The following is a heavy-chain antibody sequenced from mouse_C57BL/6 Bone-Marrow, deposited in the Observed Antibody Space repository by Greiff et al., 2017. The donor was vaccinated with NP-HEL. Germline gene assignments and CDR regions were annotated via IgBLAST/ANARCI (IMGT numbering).Heavy chain of an antibody. J-gene: IGHJ2*01. CDR1: GYTFTDYY. CDR2: INPYNGGT. CDR3: ARSTVVANFDY. Sequence: QLQQSGPVLVKPGASVKMSCKASGYTFTDYYMNWVKQSHGKSLEWIGVINPYNGGTSYNQKFKGKATLTVDKSSSTAYMELNSLTSEDSAVYYCARSTVVANFDYRGQGTTLTVSS. D-gene: IGHD1-1*01. V-gene: IGHV1-19*01.